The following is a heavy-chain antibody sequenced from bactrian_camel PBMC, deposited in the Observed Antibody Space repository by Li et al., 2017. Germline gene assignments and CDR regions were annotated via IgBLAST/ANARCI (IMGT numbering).Heavy chain of an antibody. CDR3: AAEEEGHTFCGSGVARPQNWGY. J-gene: IGHJ6*01. D-gene: IGHD2*01. V-gene: IGHV3S40*01. CDR1: GYPYTSIC. Sequence: VQLVESGGGSVQAGGSLRLSCAASGYPYTSICMGYFRQAPGKEREGVAAIYTREGKTYYADSVKGRFTISRDSAENSVYSQMNNLKPDDTAVYYCAAEEEGHTFCGSGVARPQNWGYWGQGTQVTVS. CDR2: IYTREGKT.